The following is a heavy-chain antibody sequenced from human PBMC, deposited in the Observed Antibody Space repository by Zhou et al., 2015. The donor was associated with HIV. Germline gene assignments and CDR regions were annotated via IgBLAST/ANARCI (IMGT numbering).Heavy chain of an antibody. Sequence: QVQLVQSGAEVKKAGSSVKVSCQASGGTLSRYSISWVRQAPGQGLEWMGGIVPMFDITNYGQRFQGRVTIIVDDSTNTAYMELRSLRSEDTAVYYCTTSRPRARGVSLMNHYYYGLDVWGQGTTVTV. V-gene: IGHV1-69*01. CDR2: IVPMFDIT. CDR1: GGTLSRYS. CDR3: TTSRPRARGVSLMNHYYYGLDV. J-gene: IGHJ6*02. D-gene: IGHD3-10*01.